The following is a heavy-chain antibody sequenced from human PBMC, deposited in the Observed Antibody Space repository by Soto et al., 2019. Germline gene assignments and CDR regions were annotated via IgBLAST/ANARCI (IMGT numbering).Heavy chain of an antibody. CDR3: AKDPYSSSWYNWFDP. D-gene: IGHD6-13*01. J-gene: IGHJ5*02. V-gene: IGHV3-23*01. Sequence: LRLSCAASGFTFSSYAMSWVRQAPGKGLEWVSAISGSGGSTYYADSVKGRFTISRDNSKNTLYLQMNSLRAEDTAVYYCAKDPYSSSWYNWFDPWGQGTLVTVSS. CDR1: GFTFSSYA. CDR2: ISGSGGST.